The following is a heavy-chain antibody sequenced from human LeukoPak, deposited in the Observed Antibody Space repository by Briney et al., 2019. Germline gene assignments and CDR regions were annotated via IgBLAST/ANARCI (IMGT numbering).Heavy chain of an antibody. D-gene: IGHD2/OR15-2a*01. J-gene: IGHJ6*02. CDR3: ARTHGGTSFYLYGVDV. CDR2: IDYSGST. V-gene: IGHV4-61*01. CDR1: GGSVSIGSYY. Sequence: PSETLSLTCTVSGGSVSIGSYYWIWIRQPPGKGLEWYGYIDYSGSTNYSPSLKSRGTISVDTSKNQFSLKLTSVTAADTAVYYCARTHGGTSFYLYGVDVWGQGTTVTVSS.